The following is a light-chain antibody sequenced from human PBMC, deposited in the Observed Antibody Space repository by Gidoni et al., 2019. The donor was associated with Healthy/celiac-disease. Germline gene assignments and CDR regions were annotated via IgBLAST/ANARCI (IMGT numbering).Light chain of an antibody. J-gene: IGKJ2*03. V-gene: IGKV3-20*01. CDR3: QQYGSSYS. Sequence: EIVLTQSPVTLSLSPGERATLSCRARQSVSSSYLAWYQQKPGQAPRLLIYGASSRATGIPDRFSGSGSGTDFTLTISRLEPEDFAVYYCQQYGSSYSFGQGTKLEIK. CDR1: QSVSSSY. CDR2: GAS.